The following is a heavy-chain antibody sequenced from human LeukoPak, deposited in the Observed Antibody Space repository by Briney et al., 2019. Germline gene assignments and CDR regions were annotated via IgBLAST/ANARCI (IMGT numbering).Heavy chain of an antibody. J-gene: IGHJ4*02. V-gene: IGHV1-69*04. Sequence: SVKVSCKASGGTFSSYAISWVQQAPGQGLEWMGRIIPILGIANYAQKFQGRVTITADKSTSTAYMELSSLRSEDTAVYYCARDSGSLEMATELDYWGQGTLVTVSS. D-gene: IGHD3-10*01. CDR2: IIPILGIA. CDR3: ARDSGSLEMATELDY. CDR1: GGTFSSYA.